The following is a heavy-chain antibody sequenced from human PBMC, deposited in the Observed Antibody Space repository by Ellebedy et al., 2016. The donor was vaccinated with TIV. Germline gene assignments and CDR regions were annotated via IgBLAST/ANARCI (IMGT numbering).Heavy chain of an antibody. CDR1: GFTFSSYD. D-gene: IGHD1-1*01. J-gene: IGHJ4*02. CDR2: IGTAGDT. CDR3: ARATAGFDY. V-gene: IGHV3-13*01. Sequence: LSLTCAASGFTFSSYDMHWVRQATGRGLEWVSGIGTAGDTYYPGSVKGRFTISRENAKKSLYLQMNSLRAEDTAVYYCARATAGFDYWGQGTLVTVSS.